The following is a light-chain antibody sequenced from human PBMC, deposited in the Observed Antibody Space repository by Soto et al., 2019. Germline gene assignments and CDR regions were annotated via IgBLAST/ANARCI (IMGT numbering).Light chain of an antibody. CDR1: QNVGRN. V-gene: IGKV3-15*01. CDR2: GTS. J-gene: IGKJ2*01. CDR3: QQYNNWPPMST. Sequence: EIVMTQSPDTLSVSPGERATLSCRASQNVGRNVAWYQQRPGQAPRLLIHGTSTRATDIPARFSGSVSGTEFTLTINRLQPEDFVIYYCQQYNNWPPMSTFGQVTKLEMK.